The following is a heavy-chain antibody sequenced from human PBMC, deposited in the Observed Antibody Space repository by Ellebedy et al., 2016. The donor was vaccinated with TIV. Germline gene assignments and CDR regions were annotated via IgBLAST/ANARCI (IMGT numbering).Heavy chain of an antibody. Sequence: SVKVSXXASGGTFNSYTISWVRQAPGQGLEWMGWIIPIFGTANYAQKFQGRVTITADKSTSIAYMELSSLRSEDTAVYYCAREAGSYSYIDYWGQGTLVTVSS. CDR3: AREAGSYSYIDY. V-gene: IGHV1-69*06. J-gene: IGHJ4*02. CDR1: GGTFNSYT. D-gene: IGHD1-26*01. CDR2: IIPIFGTA.